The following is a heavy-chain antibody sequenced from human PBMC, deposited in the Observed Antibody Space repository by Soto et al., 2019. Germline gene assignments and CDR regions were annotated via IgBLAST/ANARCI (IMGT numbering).Heavy chain of an antibody. V-gene: IGHV4-31*03. CDR2: IYYSGST. CDR1: GGSISSGGYY. CDR3: ARESNDYVWGSYRPRDYYYGMDV. Sequence: QVQLQESGPGLVKPSQTLSLTCTVSGGSISSGGYYWSWIRQHPGKGLEWIGYIYYSGSTYYNPSLTSRVTISVDTSKNQFSLKLSSVTAADTAVYYCARESNDYVWGSYRPRDYYYGMDVWGQGTTVTVSS. J-gene: IGHJ6*02. D-gene: IGHD3-16*02.